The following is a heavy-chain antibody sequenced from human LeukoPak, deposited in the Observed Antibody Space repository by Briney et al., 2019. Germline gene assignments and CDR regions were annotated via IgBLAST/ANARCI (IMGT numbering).Heavy chain of an antibody. D-gene: IGHD6-13*01. J-gene: IGHJ6*02. V-gene: IGHV3-23*01. Sequence: GGTLRLSCAASGFTFSSYAMSWVRQAPGKGLEWVSAISGSGGSTYYADSVKGRFTISRDNSKNTLYLQMNSLRAEDTAVYYCEKQQLSGKNYYYYGMDVWGQGTTVTVSS. CDR2: ISGSGGST. CDR1: GFTFSSYA. CDR3: EKQQLSGKNYYYYGMDV.